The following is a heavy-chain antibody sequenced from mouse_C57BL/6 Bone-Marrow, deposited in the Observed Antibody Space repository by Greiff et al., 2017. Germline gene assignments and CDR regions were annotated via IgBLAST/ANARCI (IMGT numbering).Heavy chain of an antibody. V-gene: IGHV1-50*01. D-gene: IGHD2-4*01. CDR2: IDPSDSYT. Sequence: VQLQQPGAELVKPGASVKLSCKASGYTFTSYWMQWVKQRPGPGLEWIGEIDPSDSYTNYNQKFKGKATLTVDTSSSTAYMQLSSLTSEDSAVYYCARKYYDYDWYDVDYWGQGTTLTVSS. CDR1: GYTFTSYW. CDR3: ARKYYDYDWYDVDY. J-gene: IGHJ2*01.